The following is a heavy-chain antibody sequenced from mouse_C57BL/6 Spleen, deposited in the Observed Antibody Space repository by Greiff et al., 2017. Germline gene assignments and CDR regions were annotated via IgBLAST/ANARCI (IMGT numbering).Heavy chain of an antibody. J-gene: IGHJ1*03. V-gene: IGHV3-6*01. D-gene: IGHD2-5*01. CDR2: ISYDGSN. CDR3: ARVDDSNYWYFDV. CDR1: GYSITSGYY. Sequence: VQLQQSGPGLVKPSQSLSLTCSVTGYSITSGYYWNWIRQFPGNKLEWMGYISYDGSNNYNPSLKNRISITRDTSKNQFFLKLNSVTTEDTATYYCARVDDSNYWYFDVWGTGTTVTVSS.